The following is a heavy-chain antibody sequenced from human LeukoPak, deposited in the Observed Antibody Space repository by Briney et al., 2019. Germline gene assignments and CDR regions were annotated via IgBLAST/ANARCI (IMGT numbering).Heavy chain of an antibody. CDR2: IKQDGSET. J-gene: IGHJ6*02. Sequence: GGSLRLSCAASGFTFSTYWMIWVRQTPGKGLEWVASIKQDGSETHYVDSVKGRFTISRDNTKNSLYLQMNSLRAEDTAVYYCARASSSKNVQNVDVWGQGTTVTVPS. CDR1: GFTFSTYW. D-gene: IGHD4-11*01. V-gene: IGHV3-7*01. CDR3: ARASSSKNVQNVDV.